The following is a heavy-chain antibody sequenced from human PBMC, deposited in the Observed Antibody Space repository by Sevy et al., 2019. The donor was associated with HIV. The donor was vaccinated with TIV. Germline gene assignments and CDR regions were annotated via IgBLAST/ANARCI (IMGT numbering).Heavy chain of an antibody. CDR2: IWNDGSKK. CDR3: AIKSAPGGYFHY. CDR1: GFTFSTYG. V-gene: IGHV3-33*01. Sequence: GGSLRLSCGASGFTFSTYGMHWVRQAPGKGLEWVAVIWNDGSKKYYADSVKGRLTISRDNSKNTLYLQMNSLRAEDTAVYYCAIKSAPGGYFHYWGQGTLVTVSS. D-gene: IGHD3-10*01. J-gene: IGHJ4*02.